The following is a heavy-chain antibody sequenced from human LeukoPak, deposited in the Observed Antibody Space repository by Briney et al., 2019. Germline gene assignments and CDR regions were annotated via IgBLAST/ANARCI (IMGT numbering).Heavy chain of an antibody. D-gene: IGHD3-3*01. J-gene: IGHJ6*03. V-gene: IGHV3-66*02. Sequence: PGGSLRLSCAASGFTFSSYAMSWVRQAPGKGLEWVSVIYSGGSTYYADSVKGRLIISRDNSKNTLYLQMNSLRAEDTAVYYCARATFWSGYQRDSWYMDVWGKGTPVTVSS. CDR2: IYSGGST. CDR1: GFTFSSYA. CDR3: ARATFWSGYQRDSWYMDV.